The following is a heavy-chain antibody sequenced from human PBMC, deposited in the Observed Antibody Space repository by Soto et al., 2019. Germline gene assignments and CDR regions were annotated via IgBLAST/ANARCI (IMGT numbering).Heavy chain of an antibody. V-gene: IGHV4-39*01. CDR1: GGSIDRSNYY. D-gene: IGHD3-10*01. Sequence: SETLSLTCNVSGGSIDRSNYYWDWLRQPPGKGLEWIGTTYYNGNAYYDPSLKSRVSMSVDTSKNQFSLKLVSVTAADTAVYYCARHFVAVVIKGWGYWGQGTLVTVSS. CDR2: TYYNGNA. CDR3: ARHFVAVVIKGWGY. J-gene: IGHJ4*02.